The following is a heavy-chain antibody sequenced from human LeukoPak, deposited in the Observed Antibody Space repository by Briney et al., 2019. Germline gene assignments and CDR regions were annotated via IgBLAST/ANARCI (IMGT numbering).Heavy chain of an antibody. J-gene: IGHJ6*02. CDR2: INAGNANT. V-gene: IGHV1-3*01. CDR3: ARDQPPYYDILTGHRTYYYYGMDV. CDR1: GYTFTSYA. Sequence: ASVKVSCKASGYTFTSYAMHWVRQAPGQRPEWMGWINAGNANTKYSQKFQGRVTITRDTSASTGYMELSSLSSEDTAVYYCARDQPPYYDILTGHRTYYYYGMDVWGQGTTVTVSS. D-gene: IGHD3-9*01.